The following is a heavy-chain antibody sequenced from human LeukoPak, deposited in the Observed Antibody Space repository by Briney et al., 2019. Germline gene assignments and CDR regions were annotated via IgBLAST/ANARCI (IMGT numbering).Heavy chain of an antibody. D-gene: IGHD2-15*01. V-gene: IGHV1-24*01. CDR1: GYTLTELS. CDR2: IDPEDGET. Sequence: ASVNVSCKVSGYTLTELSMHWVRQAPGKGLEGMGGIDPEDGETIYAQKFQGRVTMTEDTSTDTAYMELSSLRSEDTAVYYCATDLGVVVDQYYFDYWGEGTLVTVSS. CDR3: ATDLGVVVDQYYFDY. J-gene: IGHJ4*02.